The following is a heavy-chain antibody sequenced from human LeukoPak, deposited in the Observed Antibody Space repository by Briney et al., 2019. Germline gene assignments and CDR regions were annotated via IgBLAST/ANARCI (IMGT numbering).Heavy chain of an antibody. D-gene: IGHD2-2*01. CDR2: IYYSGST. CDR3: ARALPEDGYCSSTSCQKYFDY. V-gene: IGHV4-30-4*01. Sequence: SETLSLTCTVSGGSISSGDYYWSWIRQPPGKGLEWIGYIYYSGSTYYNPSLKSRVTILVDTSKNQFSLKLSSVTAADTAVYYCARALPEDGYCSSTSCQKYFDYWGQGTLVTVSS. J-gene: IGHJ4*02. CDR1: GGSISSGDYY.